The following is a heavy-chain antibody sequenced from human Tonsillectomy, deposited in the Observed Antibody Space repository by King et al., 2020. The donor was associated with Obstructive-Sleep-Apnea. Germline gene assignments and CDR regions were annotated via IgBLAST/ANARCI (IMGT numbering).Heavy chain of an antibody. Sequence: VQLVESGGGLVQPGRSLRLSCAASGFTFDDYAMHWCRQAPGKGLGWVSGLRWNGGSLGYAASLKGRFPFSRDNAKNSLSLQMNSLRAADTALYYCATARLKWLGEAFDIWGQGTMVTVSS. CDR3: ATARLKWLGEAFDI. CDR2: LRWNGGSL. D-gene: IGHD6-19*01. CDR1: GFTFDDYA. J-gene: IGHJ3*02. V-gene: IGHV3-9*01.